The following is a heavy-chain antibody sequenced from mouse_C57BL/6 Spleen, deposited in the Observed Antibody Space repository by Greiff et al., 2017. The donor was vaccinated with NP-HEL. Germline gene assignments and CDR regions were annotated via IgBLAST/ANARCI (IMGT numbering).Heavy chain of an antibody. J-gene: IGHJ2*01. D-gene: IGHD1-1*01. CDR2: IYPGNSDT. Sequence: VQLQQSGTVLARPGASVKMSCKTSGYTFTSYWMHWVKQRPGQGLEWIGAIYPGNSDTSYNQKFKGKAKLTAVTSASTAYMELSSLTNEDSAVYYCTRDYYGSSRIFDYWGQGTTLTVSS. V-gene: IGHV1-5*01. CDR1: GYTFTSYW. CDR3: TRDYYGSSRIFDY.